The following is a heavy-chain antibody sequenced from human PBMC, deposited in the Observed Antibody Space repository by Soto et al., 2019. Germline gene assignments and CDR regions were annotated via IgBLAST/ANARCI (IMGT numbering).Heavy chain of an antibody. CDR2: IYHSGST. J-gene: IGHJ6*02. V-gene: IGHV4-4*02. D-gene: IGHD5-18*01. CDR1: GASISSSNW. Sequence: SETLSLTCAVSGASISSSNWWSWVRQPPGKGLEWIGEIYHSGSTNYNPSLKSRVTISVDKSKNQFSLKLSSVTAADTAVYYCAREPTTIQLWTYYYYGMDVWGQGTTVTVSS. CDR3: AREPTTIQLWTYYYYGMDV.